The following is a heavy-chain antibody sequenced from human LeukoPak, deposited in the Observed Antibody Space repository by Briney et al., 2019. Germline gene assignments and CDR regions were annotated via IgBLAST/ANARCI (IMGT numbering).Heavy chain of an antibody. CDR2: ISGSGGST. Sequence: GGTLRLSCAASGFTFSSYGMSWVRQAPGKGLEWVSAISGSGGSTYYADSVKGRFTISRDNSKNTLYLQMNSLRAEDTAVYYCARVQRGKVHYYDSSGTPVSAFDIWGQGTMVTVSS. CDR1: GFTFSSYG. J-gene: IGHJ3*02. CDR3: ARVQRGKVHYYDSSGTPVSAFDI. D-gene: IGHD3-22*01. V-gene: IGHV3-23*01.